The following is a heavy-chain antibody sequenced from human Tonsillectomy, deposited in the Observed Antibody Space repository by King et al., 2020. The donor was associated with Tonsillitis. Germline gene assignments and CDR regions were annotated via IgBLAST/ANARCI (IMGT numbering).Heavy chain of an antibody. CDR1: GFTFSNYW. J-gene: IGHJ4*02. CDR3: ARDSPYSGSYEYYFDY. CDR2: IRPDGSER. V-gene: IGHV3-7*01. Sequence: VQLVESGGGLVQPGGSLRLSCAASGFTFSNYWMSWVRQPPGKGLEWLATIRPDGSERKYVDSVRGRFTISREHAKNSVYLQMNSLRDEDTAVYYCARDSPYSGSYEYYFDYWGQGILVTVSS. D-gene: IGHD1-26*01.